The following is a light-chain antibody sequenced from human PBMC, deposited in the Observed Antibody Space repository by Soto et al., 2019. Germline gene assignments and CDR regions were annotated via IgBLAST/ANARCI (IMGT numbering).Light chain of an antibody. CDR1: SSDVGDYNY. CDR3: SSYTSGSRYV. Sequence: ALTQPASVSGSPGQSITISCTGTSSDVGDYNYVSWYQQHPGKAPKFMIYDVSIRPSGVSNRFSGSKSGNTASPTISGLQAEDEADYYCSSYTSGSRYVFGTGTKVTVL. CDR2: DVS. V-gene: IGLV2-14*01. J-gene: IGLJ1*01.